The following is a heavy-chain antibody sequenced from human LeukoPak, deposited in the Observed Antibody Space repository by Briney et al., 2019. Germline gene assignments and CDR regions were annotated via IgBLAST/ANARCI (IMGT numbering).Heavy chain of an antibody. J-gene: IGHJ6*02. Sequence: GRSLRLSCAASGFTFSSYAMHWVRQAPGKGLEGVAVISYDGSNKYYADSVKGRFTISRDNSQNTLYLQMNSLRAEDTAVYYCARDGGTVAGYYYYGMDVWGQGTTVTVSS. CDR3: ARDGGTVAGYYYYGMDV. CDR1: GFTFSSYA. V-gene: IGHV3-30*04. D-gene: IGHD6-19*01. CDR2: ISYDGSNK.